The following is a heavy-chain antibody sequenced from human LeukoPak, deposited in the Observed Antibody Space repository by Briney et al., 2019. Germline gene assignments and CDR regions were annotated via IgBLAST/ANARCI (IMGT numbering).Heavy chain of an antibody. D-gene: IGHD3-9*01. V-gene: IGHV3-30*03. CDR3: ARDRGRPRDDILTGSPGAFDI. CDR2: ISYDGSNK. Sequence: PGGSLRLSCAASGFTFSSYGMHWVRQAPGKGLEWVAVISYDGSNKYYADSVKGRFTISRDNSKNTLYLQMGSLRAEDMAVYYCARDRGRPRDDILTGSPGAFDIWGQGTMVTVSS. CDR1: GFTFSSYG. J-gene: IGHJ3*02.